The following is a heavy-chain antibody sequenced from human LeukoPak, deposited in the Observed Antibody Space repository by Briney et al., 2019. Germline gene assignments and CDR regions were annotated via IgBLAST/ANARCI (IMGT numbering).Heavy chain of an antibody. J-gene: IGHJ4*02. V-gene: IGHV4-4*02. CDR3: ARDGYYGSGSYYFDS. D-gene: IGHD3-10*01. CDR1: GGSISSSNW. Sequence: SRTLSLTCAVSGGSISSSNWWSWVRQPPGKGLEWIGEIYHSGSTNYNPSLKSRVTISVDKSKNQFSLKLSSVTAADTAVYYCARDGYYGSGSYYFDSWGQGTLVTVSS. CDR2: IYHSGST.